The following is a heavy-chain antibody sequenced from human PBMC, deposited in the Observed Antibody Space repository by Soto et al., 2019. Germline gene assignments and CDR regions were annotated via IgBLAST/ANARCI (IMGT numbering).Heavy chain of an antibody. Sequence: GGSLRLSCAASGFTFSTYWMHWVRQAPGKGLVWVSRIKSDGSSTTYADSVKGRFTISRDNAKNTLYLQMNSLRVEDTAVYYCARSDWFDPWGQGTLVTVSS. CDR3: ARSDWFDP. CDR2: IKSDGSST. CDR1: GFTFSTYW. V-gene: IGHV3-74*01. J-gene: IGHJ5*02.